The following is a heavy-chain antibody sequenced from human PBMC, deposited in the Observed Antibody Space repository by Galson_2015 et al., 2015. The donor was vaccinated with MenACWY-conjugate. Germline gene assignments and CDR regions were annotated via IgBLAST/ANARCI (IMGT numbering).Heavy chain of an antibody. CDR3: TRDRDVGGSRWWFDP. CDR2: IKCRTDGGTT. Sequence: SLRLSCATSGLTFSNVWVNWVRQAPGEGLEWVARIKCRTDGGTTDYATPVRGRFTILRDDSTNTLYLQMNSLKIEDTAMYFCTRDRDVGGSRWWFDPWGQGTLVTVSS. CDR1: GLTFSNVW. V-gene: IGHV3-15*01. J-gene: IGHJ5*02. D-gene: IGHD2-15*01.